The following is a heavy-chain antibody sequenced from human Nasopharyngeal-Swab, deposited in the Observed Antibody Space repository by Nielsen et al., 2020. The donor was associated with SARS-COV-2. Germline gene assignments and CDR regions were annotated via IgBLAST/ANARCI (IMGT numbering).Heavy chain of an antibody. CDR2: IYYSAST. CDR1: GGSISTSSYY. D-gene: IGHD3-16*02. Sequence: GSLRLSCTVSGGSISTSSYYWGWIRQPPGKGLQWIGSIYYSASTYYNPSLKSRVTISRDTSKNQFSLKLSSVTAADTAVYYCAREGGGVIRGGYHGMDVWGQGTTVTVSS. CDR3: AREGGGVIRGGYHGMDV. J-gene: IGHJ6*02. V-gene: IGHV4-39*02.